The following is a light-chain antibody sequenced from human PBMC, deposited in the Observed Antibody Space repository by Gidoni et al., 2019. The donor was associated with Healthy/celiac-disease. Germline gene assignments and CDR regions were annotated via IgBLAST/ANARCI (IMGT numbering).Light chain of an antibody. J-gene: IGKJ5*01. Sequence: VLTQSPGTLSLSPGERATLSCRASQSVSSSHVAWYQQKTGQAPRLLIYGAASRATGIPDRFSGSGSGTDFTLTISRLEPEEFAVYYCQQYGSSPITFGQGTRLEIK. V-gene: IGKV3-20*01. CDR2: GAA. CDR3: QQYGSSPIT. CDR1: QSVSSSH.